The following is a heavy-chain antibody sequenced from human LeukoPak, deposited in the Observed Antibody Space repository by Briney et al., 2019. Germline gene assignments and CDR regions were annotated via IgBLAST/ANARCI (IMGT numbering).Heavy chain of an antibody. D-gene: IGHD3-10*01. CDR1: GGSFSGYY. Sequence: SETLSLTCAVYGGSFSGYYWSWIRQPPGKGLEWIGEINHSGSTNYSPSLKSRVTISVDTSKNQFSLKLSSVTAADTAVYYCAREGPGYYGSGSYFNWGQGTLVTVSS. CDR2: INHSGST. CDR3: AREGPGYYGSGSYFN. J-gene: IGHJ4*02. V-gene: IGHV4-34*01.